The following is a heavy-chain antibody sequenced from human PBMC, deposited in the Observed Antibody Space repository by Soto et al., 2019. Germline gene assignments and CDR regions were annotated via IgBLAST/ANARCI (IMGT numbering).Heavy chain of an antibody. CDR1: GFAFSNYW. J-gene: IGHJ3*02. D-gene: IGHD1-26*01. V-gene: IGHV3-74*01. Sequence: PGGSLRLSCAASGFAFSNYWMHWVRQAPGKGLVWVSRINGDGSSTSYADSVRGRFTISRGNAKNTLYLQMNSLRAEDTADAAVYYCARDHSGTGAAFDIWGQGTMVTVSS. CDR3: ARDHSGTGAAFDI. CDR2: INGDGSST.